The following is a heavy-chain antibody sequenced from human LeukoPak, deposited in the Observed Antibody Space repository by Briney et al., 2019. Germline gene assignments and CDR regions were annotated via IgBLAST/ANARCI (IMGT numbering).Heavy chain of an antibody. CDR3: ARDAGGYPYNYYYMDV. V-gene: IGHV3-43D*03. CDR2: ISWDGGGT. Sequence: GGSLRLSCAASGFTFDDYAMHWVRQAPGKGLEWVSLISWDGGGTYYADTVKGRFTISRDNSKNSLYLQMNSLRAEDTALYYCARDAGGYPYNYYYMDVWGKGTTVTVSS. J-gene: IGHJ6*03. CDR1: GFTFDDYA. D-gene: IGHD5-12*01.